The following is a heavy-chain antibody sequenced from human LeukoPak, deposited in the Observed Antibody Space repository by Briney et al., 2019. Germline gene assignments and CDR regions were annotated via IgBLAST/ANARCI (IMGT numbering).Heavy chain of an antibody. Sequence: SETLSLTCTVSGGSISSGSYYWSWIRQPAGKGLEWIGRIYTSGSTNYNPSLKSRVTISVDTSKNQFSLKLSSVTAADTAVYYCARTIAAEFDYWGQGTLVTVSS. CDR2: IYTSGST. D-gene: IGHD6-13*01. V-gene: IGHV4-61*02. J-gene: IGHJ4*02. CDR1: GGSISSGSYY. CDR3: ARTIAAEFDY.